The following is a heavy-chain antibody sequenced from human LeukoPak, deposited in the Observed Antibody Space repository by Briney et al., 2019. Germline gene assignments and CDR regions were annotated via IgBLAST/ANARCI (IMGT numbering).Heavy chain of an antibody. V-gene: IGHV3-48*01. CDR1: GFTFSGYS. D-gene: IGHD3-22*01. J-gene: IGHJ3*02. Sequence: GGSLRLSCAASGFTFSGYSMNWVRQAPGKGLEWVSYISSSSSTIYYADSVKGRFTISRDNAKNSLYLQMNSLRAEDTAVYYCARSQTYYYDSSGYTLDAFDIWGQGTMVTVSS. CDR3: ARSQTYYYDSSGYTLDAFDI. CDR2: ISSSSSTI.